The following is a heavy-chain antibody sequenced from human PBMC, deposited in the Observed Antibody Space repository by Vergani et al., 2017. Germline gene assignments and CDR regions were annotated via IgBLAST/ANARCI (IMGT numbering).Heavy chain of an antibody. CDR2: ISSSSSYI. CDR3: ARDEGVLWFGELENEDY. Sequence: EVQLVESGGGLVKPGGSLRLSCAASGFTFSSYSMNWVRQAPGKGLEWVSSISSSSSYIYYADSVKGRFTISRDNAKNSLYLQMNSLRAEDTAVYYCARDEGVLWFGELENEDYWGQGTLVTVSS. CDR1: GFTFSSYS. J-gene: IGHJ4*02. D-gene: IGHD3-10*01. V-gene: IGHV3-21*01.